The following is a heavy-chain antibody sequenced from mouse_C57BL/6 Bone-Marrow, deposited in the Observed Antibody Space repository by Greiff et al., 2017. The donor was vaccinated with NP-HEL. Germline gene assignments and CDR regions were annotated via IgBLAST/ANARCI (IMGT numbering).Heavy chain of an antibody. CDR1: GYSITSGYY. J-gene: IGHJ3*01. D-gene: IGHD2-4*01. CDR2: ISYDGSN. V-gene: IGHV3-6*01. Sequence: VQLKESGPGLVKPSQSLSLTCSVTGYSITSGYYWNWIRQFPGNKLEWMGYISYDGSNNYNPSLKNRISITRDTSKNQFFLKLNSVTTEDTATYYCAREGYYDYSAWFAYWGQGTLVTVSA. CDR3: AREGYYDYSAWFAY.